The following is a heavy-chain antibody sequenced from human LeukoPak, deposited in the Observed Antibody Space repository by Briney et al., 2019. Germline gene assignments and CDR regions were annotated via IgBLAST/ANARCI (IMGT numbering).Heavy chain of an antibody. CDR3: ARQDSNYGGDYFVY. Sequence: SETLSLTCTVSGGSISSYYWSWIRQPPGKGLEWIGYIYYSGSTNYNPSLKSRVTISVDTSKNQFSLKLSSVTAADTAVYYCARQDSNYGGDYFVYWGQGTLVTVSS. CDR1: GGSISSYY. CDR2: IYYSGST. D-gene: IGHD4-11*01. J-gene: IGHJ4*02. V-gene: IGHV4-59*08.